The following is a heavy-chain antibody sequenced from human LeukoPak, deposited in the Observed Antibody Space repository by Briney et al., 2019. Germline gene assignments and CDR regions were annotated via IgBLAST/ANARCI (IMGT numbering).Heavy chain of an antibody. J-gene: IGHJ4*02. CDR3: ARGASRDYDYVWGSYRHENYFDY. D-gene: IGHD3-16*02. V-gene: IGHV3-48*03. CDR2: ISSSGSTI. Sequence: GGSLRLSCAASGFTFSSYEMNWVRQAPGKGLEWVSYISSSGSTIYYADSVKGRFTISRDNAKNSLYLQMNSLRAEDTAVYYCARGASRDYDYVWGSYRHENYFDYWGQGTLVTVSS. CDR1: GFTFSSYE.